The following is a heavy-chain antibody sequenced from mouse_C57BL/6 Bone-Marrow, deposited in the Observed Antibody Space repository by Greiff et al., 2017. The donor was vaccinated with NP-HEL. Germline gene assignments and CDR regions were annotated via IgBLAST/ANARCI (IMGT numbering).Heavy chain of an antibody. J-gene: IGHJ2*01. V-gene: IGHV5-12*01. CDR1: GFTFSDYY. D-gene: IGHD4-1*02. CDR3: ARQGGQLGRLLDY. Sequence: EVKVVESGGGLVQPGGSLKLSCAASGFTFSDYYMYWVRQTPEKRLEWVAYISNGGGSTYYPDTVKGRFTISSDNAKNTLYLQMSRLKSEDTAMYYCARQGGQLGRLLDYWGQGTTLTVSS. CDR2: ISNGGGST.